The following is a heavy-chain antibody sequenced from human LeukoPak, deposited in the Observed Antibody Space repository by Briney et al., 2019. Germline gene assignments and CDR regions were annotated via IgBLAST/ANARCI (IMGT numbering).Heavy chain of an antibody. CDR2: IYYSGST. CDR1: GGSISSSSYY. V-gene: IGHV4-39*07. Sequence: SETLSLTCTVSGGSISSSSYYWGWIRQPPGKGLEWIGSIYYSGSTYYNPSLKSRVTISVNTSKNRFSLKLTSVTAADTAVYYCAREEGGEQQLVRYFQHWGQGTLVTVSS. J-gene: IGHJ1*01. CDR3: AREEGGEQQLVRYFQH. D-gene: IGHD6-13*01.